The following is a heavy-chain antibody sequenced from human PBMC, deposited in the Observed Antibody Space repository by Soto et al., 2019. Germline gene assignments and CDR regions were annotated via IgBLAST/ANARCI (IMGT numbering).Heavy chain of an antibody. Sequence: SETLSLTCTVSGGSISSYYWTWIRQPPGKGLEWIGYIYYSGSTYYNPSLKSRVTISVDTSKNQFSLRLNSVTAADTAVYYCARLSGDHSAFFSYGMDAWGQGTTVTVSS. D-gene: IGHD2-21*01. CDR3: ARLSGDHSAFFSYGMDA. CDR2: IYYSGST. V-gene: IGHV4-59*01. CDR1: GGSISSYY. J-gene: IGHJ6*02.